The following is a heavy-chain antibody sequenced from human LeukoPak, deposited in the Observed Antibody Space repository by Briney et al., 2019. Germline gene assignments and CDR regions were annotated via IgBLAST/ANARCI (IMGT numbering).Heavy chain of an antibody. Sequence: GGSLRLSCAASGFTFSTYGMHWVRQAPGKGLEWVAVIWYDGSNKYYADSVKGRFTISRDNSKNTLYLQMNSLRAEDTAVYYCARVGLGRSWFDPWGQGTLVTVSS. CDR3: ARVGLGRSWFDP. D-gene: IGHD1-1*01. V-gene: IGHV3-33*01. J-gene: IGHJ5*02. CDR1: GFTFSTYG. CDR2: IWYDGSNK.